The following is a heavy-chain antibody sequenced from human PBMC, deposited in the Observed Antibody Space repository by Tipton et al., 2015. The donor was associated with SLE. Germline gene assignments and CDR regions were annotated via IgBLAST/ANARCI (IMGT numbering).Heavy chain of an antibody. D-gene: IGHD1-7*01. Sequence: TLSLTCVVSGASISSDNWWTWVRQPPGKGPEWIGEIYHTGSTNYHPSLKSRVTISLNKSNNQFFLNLSSMTAAATAVYFCAKGLLLPSGGTYYYYGMDVWGEGTTVTVSS. V-gene: IGHV4-4*01. CDR1: GASISSDNW. CDR3: AKGLLLPSGGTYYYYGMDV. J-gene: IGHJ6*04. CDR2: IYHTGST.